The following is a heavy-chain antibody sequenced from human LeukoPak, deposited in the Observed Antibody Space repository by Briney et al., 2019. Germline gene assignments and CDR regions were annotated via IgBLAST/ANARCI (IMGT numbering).Heavy chain of an antibody. CDR3: AGGQGEEFDF. J-gene: IGHJ4*02. D-gene: IGHD3-16*01. V-gene: IGHV3-7*01. CDR2: IKQDESEK. CDR1: GFTFRSYW. Sequence: GGSLRLSCAASGFTFRSYWMSWVRQAPGKGLEWVANIKQDESEKYYVDSVKGRFTISRDNANNSLYLQMNSLRAEDTAVYYCAGGQGEEFDFWGQGTLVTVSS.